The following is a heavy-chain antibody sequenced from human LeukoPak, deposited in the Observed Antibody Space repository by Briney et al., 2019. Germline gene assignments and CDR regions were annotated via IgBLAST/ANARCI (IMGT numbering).Heavy chain of an antibody. CDR1: GGAITIYS. Sequence: SETLSLTCTVSGGAITIYSSSCIPEPPRKGLEWIGYIYYSGSTNYNPSLKSRVTISVDTSKNQFSLKLSSVTAADTAVYYCASLPIRRGVIFQAWGQGTLVTVSS. CDR3: ASLPIRRGVIFQA. V-gene: IGHV4-59*01. J-gene: IGHJ4*02. D-gene: IGHD3-10*01. CDR2: IYYSGST.